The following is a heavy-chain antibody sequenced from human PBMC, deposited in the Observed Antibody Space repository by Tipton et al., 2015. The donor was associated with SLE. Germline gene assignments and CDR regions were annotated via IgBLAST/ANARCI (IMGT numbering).Heavy chain of an antibody. CDR1: GFTFGSYW. V-gene: IGHV3-74*01. Sequence: LSLTCVVSGFTFGSYWMHWVRQAPGKGLVWVSRINSDGTTTSSADSVKGRFTISRDNAKNTVYLQMNSLGVDDTAVYYCARGGDAGAFDIWGQGTLVTVSS. J-gene: IGHJ3*02. CDR3: ARGGDAGAFDI. D-gene: IGHD2-21*02. CDR2: INSDGTTT.